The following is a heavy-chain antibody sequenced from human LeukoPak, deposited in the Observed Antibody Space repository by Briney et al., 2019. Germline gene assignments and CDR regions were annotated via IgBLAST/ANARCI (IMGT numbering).Heavy chain of an antibody. D-gene: IGHD6-13*01. J-gene: IGHJ4*02. CDR3: ARAATLAGPFDY. Sequence: GGSLRLSCAASAFGFNIYAMSWVRQAPGKGLEWVSVISGSGGSTYYADSVKGRFTISRDNSQNTLYLQMNSLRAEDTAVYYCARAATLAGPFDYWGQGTLVTVSA. CDR1: AFGFNIYA. CDR2: ISGSGGST. V-gene: IGHV3-23*01.